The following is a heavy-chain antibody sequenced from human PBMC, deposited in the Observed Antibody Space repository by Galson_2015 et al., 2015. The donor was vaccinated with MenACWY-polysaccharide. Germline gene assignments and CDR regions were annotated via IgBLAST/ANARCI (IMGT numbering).Heavy chain of an antibody. Sequence: SLRLSCAASGFTFSSYGMHWVRQAPGKGLEYVSAISSNGGSTYYGDSVKGRFTISRDNSKNTLYLQMGSLRAEDMAVYYCARGGCSSTSCYPDTYFDYRGQGTLVTVSS. CDR1: GFTFSSYG. J-gene: IGHJ4*02. V-gene: IGHV3-64*02. CDR3: ARGGCSSTSCYPDTYFDY. CDR2: ISSNGGST. D-gene: IGHD2-2*01.